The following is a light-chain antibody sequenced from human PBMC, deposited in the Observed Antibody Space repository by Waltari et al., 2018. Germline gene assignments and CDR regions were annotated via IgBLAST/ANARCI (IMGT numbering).Light chain of an antibody. CDR3: QHYNNWPPWT. J-gene: IGKJ1*01. CDR1: QNLSSI. CDR2: GAS. V-gene: IGKV3-15*01. Sequence: EVVLTQSPATLAVSPGERATLSCRARQNLSSILAWYQQKPGQAPRLLIYGASTRATGIPARFSGSGSGTEFTLTISSLQSEDFAVYYCQHYNNWPPWTFGQGTKVEIK.